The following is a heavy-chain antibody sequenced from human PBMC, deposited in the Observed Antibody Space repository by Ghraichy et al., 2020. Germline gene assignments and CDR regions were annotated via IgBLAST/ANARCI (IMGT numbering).Heavy chain of an antibody. CDR3: TKDGGAD. V-gene: IGHV3-20*04. Sequence: LSLTCAASGFNFKNHGMAWVRQAPKRGLEWVSGINWDGGRTGYGASVKGRFTISRDNAKGSLYLDMRNLRVDDTALYYCTKDGGADWGQGTLVTVSS. D-gene: IGHD3-16*01. J-gene: IGHJ4*02. CDR1: GFNFKNHG. CDR2: INWDGGRT.